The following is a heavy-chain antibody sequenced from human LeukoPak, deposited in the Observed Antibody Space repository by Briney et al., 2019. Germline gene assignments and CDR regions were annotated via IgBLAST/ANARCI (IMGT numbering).Heavy chain of an antibody. D-gene: IGHD6-13*01. J-gene: IGHJ4*02. CDR3: ARVAAAGNYYFDY. CDR1: GGPISSSSYY. CDR2: IYYSGST. V-gene: IGHV4-39*07. Sequence: SETLSLTCTVSGGPISSSSYYWGWIRQPPGKGLEWIGSIYYSGSTYYNPSLKSRVTISIDTSKNQFFLKLSSVTAADTAVYFCARVAAAGNYYFDYWGQGTLVTVSS.